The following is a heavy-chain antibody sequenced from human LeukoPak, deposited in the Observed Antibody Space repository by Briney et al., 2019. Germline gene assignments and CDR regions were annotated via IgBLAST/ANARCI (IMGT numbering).Heavy chain of an antibody. Sequence: GASVKVSCKASGYTFTSYYMHWVRQAPGQGLEWMGIINPSGGSTSYAQKFQGRVTMTRDTSTSTVYMELSSLRSEDTAVYYCARDGVAHFTMIGIVGASPDYWGQGTLVTVSS. J-gene: IGHJ4*02. CDR3: ARDGVAHFTMIGIVGASPDY. CDR1: GYTFTSYY. CDR2: INPSGGST. V-gene: IGHV1-46*01. D-gene: IGHD1-26*01.